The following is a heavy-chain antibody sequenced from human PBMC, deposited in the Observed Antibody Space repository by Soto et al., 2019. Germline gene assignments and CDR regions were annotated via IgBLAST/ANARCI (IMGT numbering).Heavy chain of an antibody. V-gene: IGHV3-11*01. D-gene: IGHD2-8*01. J-gene: IGHJ4*02. Sequence: GSLRLSCAASGFTFSDYFMSWIRQAPGKGLEWVSYISTSGDIIYYADSVKGRFTISRDNAKNSLYLQMNSLRAEDTAVYYCARGRTQTLYYFDYWGQGTLVTVSS. CDR1: GFTFSDYF. CDR2: ISTSGDII. CDR3: ARGRTQTLYYFDY.